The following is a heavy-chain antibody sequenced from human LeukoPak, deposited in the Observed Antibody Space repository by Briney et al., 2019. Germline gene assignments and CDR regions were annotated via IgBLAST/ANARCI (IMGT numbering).Heavy chain of an antibody. J-gene: IGHJ4*02. D-gene: IGHD3-3*01. Sequence: PGGSLRLSCSASGFTFSSYAMHWVRQAPGKGLEYVSAISSNGGSTYYADSVKGRFTISRDNSKNTLYLQMNSLRAEDTGVYYCAKDHYWSIDYWGRGTLVTVSS. CDR3: AKDHYWSIDY. CDR1: GFTFSSYA. CDR2: ISSNGGST. V-gene: IGHV3-64*04.